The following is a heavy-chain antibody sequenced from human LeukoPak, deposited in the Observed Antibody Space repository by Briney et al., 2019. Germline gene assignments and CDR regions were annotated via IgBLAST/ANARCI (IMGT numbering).Heavy chain of an antibody. Sequence: GASVKVSCKASGGTSSSYAIRWVRQAPGQGLEWMGWINPNTGGTNYAQKFQGRVTMTRDTSISTAYMELSRLRSDDTAVYYCARVKYYDSSFDPTGQGTLVTVSS. CDR3: ARVKYYDSSFDP. D-gene: IGHD3-22*01. V-gene: IGHV1-2*02. CDR2: INPNTGGT. CDR1: GGTSSSYA. J-gene: IGHJ5*02.